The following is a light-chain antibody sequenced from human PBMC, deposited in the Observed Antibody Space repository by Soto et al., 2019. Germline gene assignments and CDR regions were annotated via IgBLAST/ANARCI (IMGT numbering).Light chain of an antibody. CDR3: ETWDSNTRV. Sequence: QSVLTQSSSASASLGSSVKLTCTLSSGHSSYIIAWHQQQPGKAPRYLMKLEDSGIYNKGSGVPDRFSGSNSGADRYLTISNLQSEDEADYYCETWDSNTRVFGGGTKVTVL. CDR1: SGHSSYI. CDR2: LEDSGIY. V-gene: IGLV4-60*03. J-gene: IGLJ2*01.